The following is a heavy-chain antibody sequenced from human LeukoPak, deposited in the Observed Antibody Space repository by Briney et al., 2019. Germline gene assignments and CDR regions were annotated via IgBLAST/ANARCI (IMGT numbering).Heavy chain of an antibody. J-gene: IGHJ4*02. CDR2: IYYSGST. Sequence: PSETLSLTCTVSGGSISSYYWSWIRQPPGKGLEWIGYIYYSGSTNYNPSLKSRVAISVDTSKNQFSLKTRSVTAADTAVFYCARLNYGSGSYYFDYWGQGTLVTVSS. CDR3: ARLNYGSGSYYFDY. CDR1: GGSISSYY. V-gene: IGHV4-59*12. D-gene: IGHD3-10*01.